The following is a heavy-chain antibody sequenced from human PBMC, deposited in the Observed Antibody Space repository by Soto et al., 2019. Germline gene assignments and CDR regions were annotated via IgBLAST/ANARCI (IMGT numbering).Heavy chain of an antibody. CDR2: IIPIRGIA. Sequence: GASVKVTCKASGYTFTSNYMHWVRPAPGQGLEWMGRIIPIRGIANYAQKFQGRVTITADKSTSTAYMELSSLRSEDTAVYYCARGKPGIAVAGIWGQGTMVTVSS. V-gene: IGHV1-69*04. D-gene: IGHD6-19*01. CDR3: ARGKPGIAVAGI. CDR1: GYTFTSNY. J-gene: IGHJ3*02.